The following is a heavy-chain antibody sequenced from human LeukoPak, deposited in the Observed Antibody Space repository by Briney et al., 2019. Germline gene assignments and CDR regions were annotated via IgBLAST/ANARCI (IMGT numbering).Heavy chain of an antibody. CDR1: GFTFGSYA. Sequence: GGSLRLSCAASGFTFGSYAVHWVRQAPGQGLEWVANIKQAGSENSYVDSVKGRFTISRDNAKNSLYLQINSLRAEDTAVYYCARIRGDNYFDYWGQGTLVTVSS. CDR3: ARIRGDNYFDY. V-gene: IGHV3-7*01. CDR2: IKQAGSEN. D-gene: IGHD3-16*01. J-gene: IGHJ4*02.